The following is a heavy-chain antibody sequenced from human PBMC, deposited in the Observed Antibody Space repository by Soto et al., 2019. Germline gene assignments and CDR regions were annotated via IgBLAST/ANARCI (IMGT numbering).Heavy chain of an antibody. J-gene: IGHJ3*02. Sequence: EAQLLESGGDLVQTGGSLRLSCAASGFTFSSYAMSWVRQAPGKGLKWVSAISGSGGSTYYADSVKGRFTISRDNSKNTVFLQMNSLRADDTAVYYCSGLRRWVGATSDRAFDIWGQGTMVTVSS. D-gene: IGHD1-26*01. CDR2: ISGSGGST. V-gene: IGHV3-23*01. CDR3: SGLRRWVGATSDRAFDI. CDR1: GFTFSSYA.